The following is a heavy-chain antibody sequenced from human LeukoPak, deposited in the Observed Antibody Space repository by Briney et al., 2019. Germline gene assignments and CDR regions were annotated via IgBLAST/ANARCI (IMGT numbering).Heavy chain of an antibody. CDR2: IYYSGST. CDR1: GGSISSSSYY. CDR3: ASGQRFYYFDY. Sequence: PSETLSLTCTVSGGSISSSSYYWGWLRQPPGKGLEWIGSIYYSGSTYYNPSLKSRVTISVDTSKNQFSLKLSSVTAADTAVYYCASGQRFYYFDYWGQGTLVTVSS. J-gene: IGHJ4*02. V-gene: IGHV4-39*07.